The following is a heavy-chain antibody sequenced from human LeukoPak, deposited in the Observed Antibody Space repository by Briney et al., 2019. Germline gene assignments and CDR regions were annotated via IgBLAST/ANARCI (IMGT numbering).Heavy chain of an antibody. CDR1: GFTFSSYS. Sequence: GASLRLSSAASGFTFSSYSMNWVRQAPGKGLEWVSYISSSSSTIYYADSVKGRFTISRDNAKNSLYLQMNSLRAEDTAVYYCAREDGVWGQGTMVTVSS. J-gene: IGHJ3*01. V-gene: IGHV3-48*01. CDR2: ISSSSSTI. D-gene: IGHD5-24*01. CDR3: AREDGV.